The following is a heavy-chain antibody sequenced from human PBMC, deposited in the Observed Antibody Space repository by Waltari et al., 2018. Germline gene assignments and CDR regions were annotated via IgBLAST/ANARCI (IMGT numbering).Heavy chain of an antibody. CDR2: ISYDGSNK. D-gene: IGHD4-4*01. Sequence: QVKLVESGGGVVQPGRSLRRSCAASGFTFSSYGMHWIRQAPGQGLDWVAVISYDGSNKDSADSVKGRFTISRDNSKNTLYLQMNSLRAEDTAVYYCAKLIGHRNNIWGQGTMVTVSS. V-gene: IGHV3-30*18. CDR1: GFTFSSYG. CDR3: AKLIGHRNNI. J-gene: IGHJ3*02.